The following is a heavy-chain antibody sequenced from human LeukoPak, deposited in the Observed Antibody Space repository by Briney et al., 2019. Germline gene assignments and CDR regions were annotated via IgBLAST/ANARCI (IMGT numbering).Heavy chain of an antibody. CDR1: GFTFKSYA. J-gene: IGHJ5*02. D-gene: IGHD3-3*01. V-gene: IGHV3-23*01. Sequence: GGSLRLSCAASGFTFKSYAITWVRRAPGKGLEWVSAIGGGGDKVLYADAVKGRFTISRDNSKQTLYLQMNSLGAADTAVYYCAKVSSGEHTFWSDFSQDKWFDPWGLGTLVTVAS. CDR2: IGGGGDKV. CDR3: AKVSSGEHTFWSDFSQDKWFDP.